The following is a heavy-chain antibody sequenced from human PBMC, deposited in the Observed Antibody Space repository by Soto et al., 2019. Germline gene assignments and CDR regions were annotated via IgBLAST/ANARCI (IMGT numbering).Heavy chain of an antibody. CDR2: INYSGRT. V-gene: IGHV4-59*01. CDR1: GGSISSYY. D-gene: IGHD2-2*01. Sequence: SETLSLTCTVSGGSISSYYWSWIRQPPGKGLEWIGYINYSGRTNYNPSLKRRDTISVDTSKNQISLKLSSLTAADTAVYYCARGSAASYDYYYGMDVWGQGTTVTVSS. CDR3: ARGSAASYDYYYGMDV. J-gene: IGHJ6*02.